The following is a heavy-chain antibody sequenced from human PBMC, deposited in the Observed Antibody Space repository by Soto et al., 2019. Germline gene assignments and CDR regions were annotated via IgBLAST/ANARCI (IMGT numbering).Heavy chain of an antibody. CDR1: GFTFSSYG. Sequence: QVQLVESGGGVVQPGRSLRLSCAASGFTFSSYGMHWVRQAPGKGLEWVAVIWYDGSNKYYADSVKGRFTISRDNSKNTLYLQLNSLRAEDTAVYYCARDWLAYCGGDCYSFGAVGIDYWGQGTLVTVSS. J-gene: IGHJ4*02. CDR2: IWYDGSNK. CDR3: ARDWLAYCGGDCYSFGAVGIDY. V-gene: IGHV3-33*01. D-gene: IGHD2-21*02.